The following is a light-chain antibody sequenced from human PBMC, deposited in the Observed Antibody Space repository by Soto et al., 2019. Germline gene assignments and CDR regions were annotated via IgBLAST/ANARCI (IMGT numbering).Light chain of an antibody. CDR2: DAS. CDR1: QGVSSY. J-gene: IGKJ5*01. V-gene: IGKV3D-11*01. Sequence: EIVLTQSPATLSLSPGERATLSCRASQGVSSYLAWYQQKPGQAPRLLIYDASNRATGIPARFSGSGPGTDGTLALRSREPEDVLVYYCQQRSNWHGITFGQGTRLEIK. CDR3: QQRSNWHGIT.